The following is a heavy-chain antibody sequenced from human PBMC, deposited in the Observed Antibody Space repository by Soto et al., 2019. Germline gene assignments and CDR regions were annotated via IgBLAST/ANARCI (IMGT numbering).Heavy chain of an antibody. CDR1: GGTLSSYA. CDR2: IIPIFGTA. D-gene: IGHD1-26*01. CDR3: ARSGVGAINPASGTDY. Sequence: SVKVSCKASGGTLSSYAISWVRQAPGQGLEWMGGIIPIFGTANYAQKFQGRVTITADESTSTAYMELSSLRSEDTAVYYCARSGVGAINPASGTDYWGQGTLVTVSS. V-gene: IGHV1-69*13. J-gene: IGHJ4*02.